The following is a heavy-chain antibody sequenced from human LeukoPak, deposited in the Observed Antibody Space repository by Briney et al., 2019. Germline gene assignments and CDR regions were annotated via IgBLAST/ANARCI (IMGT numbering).Heavy chain of an antibody. V-gene: IGHV4-59*01. CDR2: IYYSGST. D-gene: IGHD2-15*01. J-gene: IGHJ6*02. Sequence: SETLSLTCTVSGGSISSYYWSWIRQPPGKGLEWIGYIYYSGSTNYNPSLKSRVTISVDTSKNQFSLKLSSVTAADTAVYYCARDRMVVVAATPQSGRYYYGLDVWGQGTTVTVSS. CDR3: ARDRMVVVAATPQSGRYYYGLDV. CDR1: GGSISSYY.